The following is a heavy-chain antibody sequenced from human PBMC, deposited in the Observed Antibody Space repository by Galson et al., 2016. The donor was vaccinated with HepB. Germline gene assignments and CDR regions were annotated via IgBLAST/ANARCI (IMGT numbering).Heavy chain of an antibody. J-gene: IGHJ5*02. D-gene: IGHD4-11*01. CDR3: ARDHSSNNIVWWFYP. CDR2: INPNGGSA. CDR1: GYTFTSHW. V-gene: IGHV1-46*01. Sequence: SVKVSCKASGYTFTSHWIHWVRQAPGQGLEWMGIINPNGGSAGYAQKFQGRLTVTRDTSTNTVYMELSSLRSEDTAVYYCARDHSSNNIVWWFYPWGQGTLVTVSS.